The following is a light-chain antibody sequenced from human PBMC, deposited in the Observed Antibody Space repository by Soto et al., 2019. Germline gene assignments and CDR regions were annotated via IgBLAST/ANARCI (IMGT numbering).Light chain of an antibody. J-gene: IGKJ1*01. CDR3: QQYGSSPPEA. V-gene: IGKV3-20*01. CDR2: GAS. Sequence: EIVLTQSPGTLSLSPGERATLSCRTSQSVSNSYLAWYQQKPGQAPRLLIYGASSRATVIPDRFSGSGSGTDFTLTISRMEPEDFAVYYCQQYGSSPPEAFGQGTKVEIK. CDR1: QSVSNSY.